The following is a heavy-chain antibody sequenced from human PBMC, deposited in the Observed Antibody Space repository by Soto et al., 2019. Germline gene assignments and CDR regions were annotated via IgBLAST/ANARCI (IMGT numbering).Heavy chain of an antibody. Sequence: QVQLVESGGGVVQPGTSLRLSCEASGFTFSSYGIHWVRQAPGKGLEWVAVIWHDGSYKYYADYVKGRFTISSDNSKNTLYLEMNSLRAEDTAIYYCARDVKAVAGLDLWGQGTLVSVS. J-gene: IGHJ5*02. V-gene: IGHV3-33*01. CDR2: IWHDGSYK. D-gene: IGHD6-19*01. CDR1: GFTFSSYG. CDR3: ARDVKAVAGLDL.